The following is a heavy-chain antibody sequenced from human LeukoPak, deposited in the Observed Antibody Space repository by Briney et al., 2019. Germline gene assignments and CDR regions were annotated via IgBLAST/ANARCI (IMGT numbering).Heavy chain of an antibody. CDR3: ARDSDHYDTSGFSLYYFDS. V-gene: IGHV3-48*01. CDR2: NSSGSSTI. D-gene: IGHD3-22*01. Sequence: GGSLRLSCVDSGFTFRSYSMNWVRQAPGKGLECVAYNSSGSSTIYHADSVKDRFTISRDNARNSLYLQMNSLRAEDTAVYYCARDSDHYDTSGFSLYYFDSWGQGTLVTVSS. CDR1: GFTFRSYS. J-gene: IGHJ4*02.